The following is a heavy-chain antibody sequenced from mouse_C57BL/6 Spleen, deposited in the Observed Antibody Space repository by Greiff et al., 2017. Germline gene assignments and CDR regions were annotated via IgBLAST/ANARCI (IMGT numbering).Heavy chain of an antibody. CDR1: GYTFTDYY. V-gene: IGHV1-26*01. CDR3: ARLWDYDAYFDY. Sequence: VQLQQSGPELVKPGASVKISCKASGYTFTDYYMNWVKQSHGKSLEWIGDINPNNGGTSYNQKFKGKATLTVDKSSSTAYMELRSLTSEDSAVYYCARLWDYDAYFDYWGQGTTLTVSS. D-gene: IGHD2-4*01. CDR2: INPNNGGT. J-gene: IGHJ2*01.